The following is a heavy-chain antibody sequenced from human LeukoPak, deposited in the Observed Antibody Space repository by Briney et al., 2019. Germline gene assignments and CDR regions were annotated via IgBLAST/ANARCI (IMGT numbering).Heavy chain of an antibody. CDR1: GGSISSYY. CDR2: IYYSGST. D-gene: IGHD2-2*01. CDR3: ARTSTSSWDYYFDY. Sequence: SETLSLTCTVSGGSISSYYWSWIRQPPGKGLEWTGYIYYSGSTNYNPSLKSRVTISVDTSKNQFSLKLSSVTAADTAVYYCARTSTSSWDYYFDYWGQGTLVTVSP. J-gene: IGHJ4*02. V-gene: IGHV4-59*01.